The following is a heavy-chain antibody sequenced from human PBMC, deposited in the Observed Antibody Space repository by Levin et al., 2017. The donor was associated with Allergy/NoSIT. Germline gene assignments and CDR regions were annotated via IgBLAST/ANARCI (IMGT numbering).Heavy chain of an antibody. CDR2: ISWDGSVS. CDR3: VREEYYNGNWVFDY. CDR1: GFTFDDHT. Sequence: PGGSLRLSCVASGFTFDDHTMHWVRQSPGKGLEWVSLISWDGSVSYYADSVKGRSTISRDTSKNSLFLLMKSLNTEDTALYYCVREEYYNGNWVFDYWGQGSLVGVSS. J-gene: IGHJ4*02. D-gene: IGHD1-1*01. V-gene: IGHV3-43*01.